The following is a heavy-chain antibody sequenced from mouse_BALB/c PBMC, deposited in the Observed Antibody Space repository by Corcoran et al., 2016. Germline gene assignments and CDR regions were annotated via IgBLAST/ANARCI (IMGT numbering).Heavy chain of an antibody. D-gene: IGHD2-12*01. J-gene: IGHJ4*01. CDR1: GYTFTSYV. V-gene: IGHV1S136*01. Sequence: EVQLQQSGPELVKPGASVKMSCKASGYTFTSYVMHWVKQKPGQGLEWIGYINPYNDGTKYKEKFKGKATMTSDKSSSTAYMELSSLTSEDSAVYYCARDAYCYVYYYSMDYWGQGTSVTVSS. CDR3: ARDAYCYVYYYSMDY. CDR2: INPYNDGT.